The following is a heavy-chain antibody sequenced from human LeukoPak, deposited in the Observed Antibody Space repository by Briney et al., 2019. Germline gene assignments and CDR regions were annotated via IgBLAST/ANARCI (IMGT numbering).Heavy chain of an antibody. V-gene: IGHV3-11*01. CDR2: ISSSGSTT. Sequence: PGGSLRLSCAASGFSFSDYYMNWIRQAPGKGLEWVSYISSSGSTTYYADSVKGRFTISRDNSKNTLYLQMNSLRAEDTAVYYCAHAGRNYYDSSGYFLFDYWGQGTLVTVSS. J-gene: IGHJ4*02. CDR1: GFSFSDYY. D-gene: IGHD3-22*01. CDR3: AHAGRNYYDSSGYFLFDY.